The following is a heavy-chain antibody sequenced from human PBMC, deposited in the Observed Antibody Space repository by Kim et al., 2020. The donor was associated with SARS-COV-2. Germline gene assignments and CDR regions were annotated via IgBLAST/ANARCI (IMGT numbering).Heavy chain of an antibody. V-gene: IGHV1-69*01. Sequence: NYAQKFQGRVTITADESTSTAYMELSSLRSEDTAVYYCAGEADRYSYGHAWGQGTLVTVSS. J-gene: IGHJ4*02. CDR3: AGEADRYSYGHA. D-gene: IGHD5-18*01.